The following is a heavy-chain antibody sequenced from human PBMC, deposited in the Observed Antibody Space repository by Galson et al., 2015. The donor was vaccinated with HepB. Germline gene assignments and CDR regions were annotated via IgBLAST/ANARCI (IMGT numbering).Heavy chain of an antibody. D-gene: IGHD3-10*01. J-gene: IGHJ4*02. CDR2: ISSSSNYI. CDR3: AREYGSGVMDY. Sequence: SLRLSCAASGFTFSSYDMTWVRQAPGKGLEWVSAISSSSNYIYYADSMKGRFTISRDNARNSLYLQMNSLRAEDTAVYYCAREYGSGVMDYWGQGTLVTVSS. V-gene: IGHV3-21*01. CDR1: GFTFSSYD.